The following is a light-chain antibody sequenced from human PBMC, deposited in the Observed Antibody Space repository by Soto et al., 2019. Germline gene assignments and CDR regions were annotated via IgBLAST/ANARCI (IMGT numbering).Light chain of an antibody. Sequence: QSVLSQPASVSGSPGQSITISCCGTSSDVGGYRYVSWYQQRPGEAPKLLIYEVTNRPSGISDRFSASKSGNTASLTISGLRYVDEADYFCGSYTSSAYVCGTVTKVTXL. J-gene: IGLJ1*01. CDR2: EVT. CDR3: GSYTSSAYV. V-gene: IGLV2-14*01. CDR1: SSDVGGYRY.